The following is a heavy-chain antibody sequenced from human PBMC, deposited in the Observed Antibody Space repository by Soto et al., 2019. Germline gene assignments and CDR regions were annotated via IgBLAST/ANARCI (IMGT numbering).Heavy chain of an antibody. CDR1: GFTFSSYA. D-gene: IGHD3-22*01. V-gene: IGHV3-30-3*01. Sequence: QVQLVESGRGVVQPGRSLRLSCAASGFTFSSYAMHWVRQAPGKGLEWVAVISYDGSNKYYADSVKGRFTISRDNSKNTLYLQMNSLRAEDTAVYYCARGDDRSGYGPPLDYWGQGTLVTVSS. J-gene: IGHJ4*02. CDR2: ISYDGSNK. CDR3: ARGDDRSGYGPPLDY.